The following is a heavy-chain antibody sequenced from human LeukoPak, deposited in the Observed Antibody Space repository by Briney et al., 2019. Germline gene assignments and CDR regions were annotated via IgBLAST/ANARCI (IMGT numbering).Heavy chain of an antibody. J-gene: IGHJ6*02. V-gene: IGHV3-33*01. CDR2: IWYDGSNK. CDR3: ARDEV. CDR1: GFTFSSYG. Sequence: PGRSLRLSCAASGFTFSSYGMHWVRQAPGKGPEWVAVIWYDGSNKYYTDSVKGRFTISRDNAKNSMYLQMNSLRAEDTAVYYCARDEVWGQGTTVTVSS.